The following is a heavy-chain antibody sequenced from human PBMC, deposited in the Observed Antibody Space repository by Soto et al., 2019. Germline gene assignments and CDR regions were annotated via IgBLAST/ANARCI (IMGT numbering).Heavy chain of an antibody. CDR3: TRLISAAQDY. Sequence: PGGSLRLSCAASGFVFKDSSIHWVRQASGKGLEWVGRIRDRAYNYATAYTASVKGRFTVSRDDSNNTAYLQMDSLKTEDTAIYYCTRLISAAQDYWGQGTLVTVYS. CDR2: IRDRAYNYAT. CDR1: GFVFKDSS. D-gene: IGHD3-10*01. J-gene: IGHJ4*02. V-gene: IGHV3-73*01.